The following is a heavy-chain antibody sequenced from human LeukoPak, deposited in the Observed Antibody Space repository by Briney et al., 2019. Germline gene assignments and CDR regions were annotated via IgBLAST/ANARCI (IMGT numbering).Heavy chain of an antibody. Sequence: SVKVSCKASGGTFSSYAISWVRQAPGQGLEWMGGIIPIFGTANYAQKFQGRVTITADESTSTAYMELSSLRSEDTAVFYCATGIVVVPAAIQDYWGQGTLVTVSS. CDR1: GGTFSSYA. V-gene: IGHV1-69*13. D-gene: IGHD2-2*01. CDR2: IIPIFGTA. CDR3: ATGIVVVPAAIQDY. J-gene: IGHJ4*02.